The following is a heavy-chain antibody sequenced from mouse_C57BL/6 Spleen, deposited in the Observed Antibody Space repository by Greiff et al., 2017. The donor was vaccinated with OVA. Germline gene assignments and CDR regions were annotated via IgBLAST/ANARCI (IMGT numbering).Heavy chain of an antibody. CDR2: ISSGGDYI. Sequence: VQLKESGEGLVKPGGSLKLSCAASGFTFSSYAMSWVRQTPEKRLEWVAYISSGGDYIYYSDTVKGRFTFSRDNAKNTLYLQMSGLKSEDTAVYYCTTNGDAGFAYWGQGTLVTVSA. V-gene: IGHV5-9-1*02. CDR3: TTNGDAGFAY. J-gene: IGHJ3*01. CDR1: GFTFSSYA. D-gene: IGHD4-1*01.